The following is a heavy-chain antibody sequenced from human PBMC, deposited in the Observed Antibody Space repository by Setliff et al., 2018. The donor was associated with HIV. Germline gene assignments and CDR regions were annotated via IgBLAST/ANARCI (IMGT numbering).Heavy chain of an antibody. CDR1: GYTFTSSG. J-gene: IGHJ4*02. CDR2: ISVYNGNT. V-gene: IGHV1-18*01. CDR3: ARGAVVTNYFDY. Sequence: ASVKVSCKASGYTFTSSGITWVRQAPGQGLEWMGWISVYNGNTNYAQKFQGRLSMSTASSTSTANMFLRSLRYDDTTVYYCARGAVVTNYFDYCGQGTLVTVSS. D-gene: IGHD2-15*01.